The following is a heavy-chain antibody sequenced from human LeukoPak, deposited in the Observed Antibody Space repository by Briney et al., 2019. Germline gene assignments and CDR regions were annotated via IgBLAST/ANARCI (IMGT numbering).Heavy chain of an antibody. D-gene: IGHD6-13*01. Sequence: GRSLRLSCAASGFTFSSYAMHWVRQAPGKGLEWVAVISYDGSNKYYADSVKGRFTISRDNSKNTLYLQMNSLRAEDTAVYYCAREEYSSSWYGYWGQGTLVTVSS. J-gene: IGHJ4*02. CDR3: AREEYSSSWYGY. CDR1: GFTFSSYA. CDR2: ISYDGSNK. V-gene: IGHV3-30-3*01.